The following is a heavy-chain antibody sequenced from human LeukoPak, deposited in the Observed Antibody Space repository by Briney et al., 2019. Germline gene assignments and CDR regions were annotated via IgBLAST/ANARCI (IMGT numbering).Heavy chain of an antibody. V-gene: IGHV3-74*01. CDR2: ISSDGTKI. Sequence: GGSLRLSCAASDFPFSNYWMHWVRQVPGERLTWVSRISSDGTKIGYAASVKGRFTIPRDNGKNTLSLRMNTLGVEDTAIYYCVRDSPRAFDLWGRRTMVTVS. CDR1: DFPFSNYW. CDR3: VRDSPRAFDL. J-gene: IGHJ3*01.